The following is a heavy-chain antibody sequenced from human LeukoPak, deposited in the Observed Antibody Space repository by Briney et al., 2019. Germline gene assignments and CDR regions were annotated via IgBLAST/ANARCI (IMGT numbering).Heavy chain of an antibody. D-gene: IGHD5-18*01. CDR3: ARGGPYTAMVLPFDY. J-gene: IGHJ4*02. CDR2: INHSGST. Sequence: SETLSLTCAVYGGSFSGYYWSWIRQPPGKGLEWIGEINHSGSTNYNPSLKSRVTISVDTSKNQFSLKLSSVTAADTAVYYCARGGPYTAMVLPFDYWGQGTLVTVSS. CDR1: GGSFSGYY. V-gene: IGHV4-34*01.